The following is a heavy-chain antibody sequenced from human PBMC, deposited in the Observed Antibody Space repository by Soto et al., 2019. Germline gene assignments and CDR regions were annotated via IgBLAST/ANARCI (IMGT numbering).Heavy chain of an antibody. V-gene: IGHV3-30*18. CDR2: ISYDGSNK. J-gene: IGHJ6*02. CDR1: GFTFSSYG. CDR3: AKDGAWDYGSRYYYGMDV. D-gene: IGHD4-17*01. Sequence: GGSVRLSCAAPGFTFSSYGMHWVRQALGKGLEWVAVISYDGSNKYYADSVKGRFTISRDNSKNTLYLQMNSLRAEDTAVYYCAKDGAWDYGSRYYYGMDVWGQGTTVTVSS.